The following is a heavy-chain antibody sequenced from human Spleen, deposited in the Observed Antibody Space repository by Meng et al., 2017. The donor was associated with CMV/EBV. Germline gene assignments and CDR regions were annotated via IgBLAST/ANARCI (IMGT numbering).Heavy chain of an antibody. Sequence: SETLSLTCTVSGGSISGYYWTWVRQPPGKGLEWIGYIYYKGGTKYNPSLKSPVTMSVDTSKNQFSLKLTSVTATDTAVYFCAREPDYWGQGILVTVSS. J-gene: IGHJ4*02. CDR2: IYYKGGT. CDR1: GGSISGYY. CDR3: AREPDY. V-gene: IGHV4-59*01.